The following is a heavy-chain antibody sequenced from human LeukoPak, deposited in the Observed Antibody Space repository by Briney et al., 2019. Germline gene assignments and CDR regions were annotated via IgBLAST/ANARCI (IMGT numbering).Heavy chain of an antibody. D-gene: IGHD2-2*01. CDR2: IYPGDSNT. V-gene: IGHV5-51*01. Sequence: GESLKISLYSFYYCTRVKNILWELQLPWKGLGLMGTIYPGDSNTRYGASFQGQVTITVDKSIDTANLRWSSLKASDTAMYYCARQVRGLKRVSYQLDSWGQGTLVTVSS. CDR3: ARQVRGLKRVSYQLDS. J-gene: IGHJ4*02. CDR1: YCTRVKN.